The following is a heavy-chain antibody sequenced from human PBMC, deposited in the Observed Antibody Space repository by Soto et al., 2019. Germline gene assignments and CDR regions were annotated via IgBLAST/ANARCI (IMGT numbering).Heavy chain of an antibody. D-gene: IGHD5-12*01. J-gene: IGHJ5*02. Sequence: GGSLRLSCTASGFTFSRHAMNWVRQAPGKGLEWVSYISSSSNTIYYADSVKGRFTISRDNAKNSLYLQMNSLRAEDTAVYYCAREWDGDGYNSGWFDPWGQGTLVTVSS. V-gene: IGHV3-48*01. CDR3: AREWDGDGYNSGWFDP. CDR1: GFTFSRHA. CDR2: ISSSSNTI.